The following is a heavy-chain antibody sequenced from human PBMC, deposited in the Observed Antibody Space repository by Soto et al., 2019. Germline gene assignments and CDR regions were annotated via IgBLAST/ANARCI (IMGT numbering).Heavy chain of an antibody. Sequence: QVQLQQWGAGLLKPSETLSLTCAVYGGSFSGYYWTWIRQPPGTGLEWIGEINHSGSTNYNPSLKXXVTRSVDTSQHQFSLKLTSVTAADTAVYYCARDKITGLFDYWGQGTLVTVSS. CDR2: INHSGST. J-gene: IGHJ4*02. CDR1: GGSFSGYY. D-gene: IGHD2-8*02. V-gene: IGHV4-34*01. CDR3: ARDKITGLFDY.